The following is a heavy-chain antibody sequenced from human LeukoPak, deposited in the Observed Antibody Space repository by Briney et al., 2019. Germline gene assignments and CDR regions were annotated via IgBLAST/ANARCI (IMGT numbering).Heavy chain of an antibody. Sequence: GGSLRLSCAASGFTFSSYSMNWVRQAPGKGLEWISYISSSGSTINYADSVKGRFTISRDSAKDSLYLQMNSLRDEDTAVYYCARDRDSGDYTAAPGDYWGQGTLLTVSS. J-gene: IGHJ4*02. V-gene: IGHV3-48*02. CDR2: ISSSGSTI. CDR1: GFTFSSYS. D-gene: IGHD4-17*01. CDR3: ARDRDSGDYTAAPGDY.